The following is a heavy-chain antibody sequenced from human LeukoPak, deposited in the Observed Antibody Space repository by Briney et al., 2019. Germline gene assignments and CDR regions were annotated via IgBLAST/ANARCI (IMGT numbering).Heavy chain of an antibody. J-gene: IGHJ4*02. V-gene: IGHV4-59*12. CDR3: APRSGWYGIDY. CDR1: GGSISSYY. CDR2: IYYSGST. Sequence: KPSETLSLTCTVSGGSISSYYWSWIRQPPGKGLEWIGYIYYSGSTNYNPSLKSRVTISVDTSKNQFSLKLSSVTAADTAVYYCAPRSGWYGIDYWGQGTLVTVSS. D-gene: IGHD6-19*01.